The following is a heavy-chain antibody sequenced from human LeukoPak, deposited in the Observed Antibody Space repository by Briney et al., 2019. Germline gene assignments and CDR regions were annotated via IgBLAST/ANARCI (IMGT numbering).Heavy chain of an antibody. CDR2: IIDSGIST. D-gene: IGHD1-26*01. CDR3: AKGSRGSYDY. Sequence: PGGSLRLSCAASGFTFNSYAMTWVRQAPEKGLEWASSIIDSGISTYYGDSVKGRFTISRDNSKNTLYLQMNSLRAEDTAVYYCAKGSRGSYDYWGQGTLVTVSS. CDR1: GFTFNSYA. V-gene: IGHV3-23*01. J-gene: IGHJ4*02.